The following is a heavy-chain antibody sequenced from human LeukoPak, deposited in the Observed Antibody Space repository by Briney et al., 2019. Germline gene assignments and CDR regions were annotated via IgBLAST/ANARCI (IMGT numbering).Heavy chain of an antibody. CDR1: GGSFSGYY. D-gene: IGHD3-22*01. CDR2: INHSGST. Sequence: SETLSLTCAVYGGSFSGYYWSWIRQPPGKGLEWIGEINHSGSTNYNPSLKSRVTISVDTSKNQFSLKLSSVTAADTAVYYCARCMIVVVTSTAGFDYWGQGTLVTVSS. V-gene: IGHV4-34*01. J-gene: IGHJ4*02. CDR3: ARCMIVVVTSTAGFDY.